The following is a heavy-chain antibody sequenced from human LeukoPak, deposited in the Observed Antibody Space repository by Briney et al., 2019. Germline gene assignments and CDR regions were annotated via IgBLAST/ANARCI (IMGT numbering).Heavy chain of an antibody. J-gene: IGHJ3*02. D-gene: IGHD6-13*01. CDR3: AHRPAGYSSSWYLPGAFDI. CDR2: IYWDDDK. CDR1: GFSLSTSGVG. Sequence: SGPTLVKPKQTLTLTCTFSGFSLSTSGVGVGWIRQPPGKALEWLALIYWDDDKRYSPSLKSRLTITKDTSKNQVVLTMTNMDPVDTATYYCAHRPAGYSSSWYLPGAFDIWGQGTMVTVSS. V-gene: IGHV2-5*02.